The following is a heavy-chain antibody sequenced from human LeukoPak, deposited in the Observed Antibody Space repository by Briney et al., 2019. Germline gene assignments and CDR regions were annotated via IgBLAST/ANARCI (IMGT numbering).Heavy chain of an antibody. J-gene: IGHJ5*02. D-gene: IGHD4-17*01. V-gene: IGHV4-59*01. CDR2: IHYSGST. CDR3: ARRATRTVMGYGDFNWLDP. CDR1: GDSLNNYF. Sequence: PGTLSLTCALSGDSLNNYFWCWGPPTPRERVERIGYIHYSGSTNYNPNLKSRVTISVDTSKNQFALMLRSVTAADTAVYYCARRATRTVMGYGDFNWLDPWGQGTLVTVSS.